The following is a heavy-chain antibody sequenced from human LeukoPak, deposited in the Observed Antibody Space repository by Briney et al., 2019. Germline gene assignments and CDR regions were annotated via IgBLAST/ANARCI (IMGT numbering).Heavy chain of an antibody. Sequence: GGSLRLSCAASGFTFSHYWMSWVRQAPGKGLEWVANVTPDGSETYYVDSVKGRFTISRDNAKNSLYLQMNSLRAEDTAVYYCARGATRGGDFDYWGQGTLVTVSS. V-gene: IGHV3-7*01. CDR3: ARGATRGGDFDY. CDR2: VTPDGSET. J-gene: IGHJ4*02. D-gene: IGHD2-21*01. CDR1: GFTFSHYW.